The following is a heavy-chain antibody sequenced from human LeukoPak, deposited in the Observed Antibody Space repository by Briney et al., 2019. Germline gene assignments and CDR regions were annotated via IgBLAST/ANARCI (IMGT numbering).Heavy chain of an antibody. D-gene: IGHD6-13*01. Sequence: PSETLSLTCTVSGGSISSGGYYWSWIRQHPGKGLEWIGYIYYSGSTYYNPSLKSRVTMSVDTSKNQFSLKLSSVTAADTAVYYCARDSSSWWFDYWGQGTLVTISS. CDR1: GGSISSGGYY. V-gene: IGHV4-31*03. J-gene: IGHJ4*02. CDR3: ARDSSSWWFDY. CDR2: IYYSGST.